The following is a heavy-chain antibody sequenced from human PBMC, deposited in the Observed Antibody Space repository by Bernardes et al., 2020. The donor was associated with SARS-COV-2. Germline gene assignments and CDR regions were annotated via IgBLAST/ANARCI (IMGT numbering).Heavy chain of an antibody. CDR1: GFTFRSYT. Sequence: GGSLRLSCVGSGFTFRSYTNHWVRQAPGKGLEWVSAISSGSDYRHYADSVKGRFTISRDNVKNSLYLQMNSLRAEDTAVYFCARGGDLRSGYDPTFNWFDPWGQGTLVTVSS. J-gene: IGHJ5*02. CDR2: ISSGSDYR. V-gene: IGHV3-21*01. CDR3: ARGGDLRSGYDPTFNWFDP. D-gene: IGHD3-3*01.